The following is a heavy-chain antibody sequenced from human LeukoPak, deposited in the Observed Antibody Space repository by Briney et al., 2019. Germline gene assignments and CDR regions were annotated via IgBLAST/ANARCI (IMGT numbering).Heavy chain of an antibody. CDR1: GGTFSSYA. CDR2: INPNSGGT. CDR3: ARDGYSGYEGWFDP. V-gene: IGHV1-2*02. D-gene: IGHD5-12*01. Sequence: GASVKVSCKASGGTFSSYAISWVRQAPGQGLEWMGWINPNSGGTNYAQKFQGRVTMTRDTSISTAYMELSRLRSDDTAVYYCARDGYSGYEGWFDPWGQGTLVTVSS. J-gene: IGHJ5*02.